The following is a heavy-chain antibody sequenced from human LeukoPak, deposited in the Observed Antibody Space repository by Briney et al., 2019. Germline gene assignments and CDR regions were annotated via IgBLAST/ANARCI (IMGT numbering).Heavy chain of an antibody. CDR1: GFSFSGYW. V-gene: IGHV3-7*03. D-gene: IGHD3-22*01. Sequence: GGSLRLSCVGSGFSFSGYWLDWVRQAPGKGLEWVANINQDGREENYVGSVKGRFTISRDNAKNSLYLQMNSLRAEDTAVYYCAKDRDYYDSSGYYPLDYWGQGTLVTVSS. J-gene: IGHJ4*02. CDR2: INQDGREE. CDR3: AKDRDYYDSSGYYPLDY.